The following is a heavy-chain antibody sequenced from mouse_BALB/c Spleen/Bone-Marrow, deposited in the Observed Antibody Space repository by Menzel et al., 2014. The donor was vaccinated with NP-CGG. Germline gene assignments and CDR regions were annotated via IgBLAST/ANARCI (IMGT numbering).Heavy chain of an antibody. CDR2: IWSDGST. V-gene: IGHV2-6-2*01. J-gene: IGHJ3*01. CDR3: ARHDGNYPAWFAY. CDR1: GFSLTSYG. Sequence: VKLMESGPDLVAPSQSLSITCTVSGFSLTSYGVHWVRQPPGKGLEWLVVIWSDGSTTYNSALKSRLSISKDNSKSXVFLKMNSPQTEDTAMYYCARHDGNYPAWFAYWGQGTLVTVSA. D-gene: IGHD2-1*01.